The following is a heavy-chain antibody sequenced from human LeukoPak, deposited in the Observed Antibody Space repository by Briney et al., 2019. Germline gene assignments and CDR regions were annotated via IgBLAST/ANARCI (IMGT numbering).Heavy chain of an antibody. CDR3: SRESGPFSPFGF. V-gene: IGHV4-4*02. D-gene: IGHD1-26*01. CDR1: GGSISGTNW. Sequence: GTLSLTCGVSGGSISGTNWWSWVRQPPGQGLEWIGEISLRGLTNYNPSLRSRLTMSLDESKNQVSLNLTSVTAADTAVYYCSRESGPFSPFGFWGQGTLVSVHS. J-gene: IGHJ4*02. CDR2: ISLRGLT.